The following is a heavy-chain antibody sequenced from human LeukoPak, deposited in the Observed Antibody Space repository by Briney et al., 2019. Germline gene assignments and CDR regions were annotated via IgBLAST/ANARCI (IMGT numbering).Heavy chain of an antibody. V-gene: IGHV3-23*01. CDR3: AKDQKSITATGYDY. Sequence: GGSLRLSCAASGFTFANYAMSWVRQGPGKGLEWVSTISGSGGSTYYADSVKGRFTISRDNSKNTLFLQMNSLRADDTAVYFCAKDQKSITATGYDYWGQGTLVTVSS. D-gene: IGHD6-13*01. J-gene: IGHJ4*02. CDR1: GFTFANYA. CDR2: ISGSGGST.